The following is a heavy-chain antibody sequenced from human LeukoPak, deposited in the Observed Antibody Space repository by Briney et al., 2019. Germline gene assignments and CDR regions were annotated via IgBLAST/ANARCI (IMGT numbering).Heavy chain of an antibody. V-gene: IGHV4-59*08. CDR1: GGSINGYY. CDR3: ARQTGSGLFILP. CDR2: IFYSGST. D-gene: IGHD3/OR15-3a*01. Sequence: SETLSLTCTVSGGSINGYYWNWIRQTPGKGPQWIGYIFYSGSTNYNPSLKSRVTISLDTSKNQFSLRLTSVTAADTAVYYCARQTGSGLFILPGGQGTLVTVSS. J-gene: IGHJ4*02.